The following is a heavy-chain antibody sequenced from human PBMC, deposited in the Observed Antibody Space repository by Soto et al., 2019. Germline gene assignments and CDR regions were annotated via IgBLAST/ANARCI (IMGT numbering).Heavy chain of an antibody. CDR2: INPNSGGT. CDR1: GYTFTGYY. D-gene: IGHD3-10*01. CDR3: ARSESRWFGELPIDY. Sequence: ASVKVSCKTSGYTFTGYYMHWVRQAPGQGLEWMGWINPNSGGTNYAQKFQGRVTMTRDTSISTAYMELSRLRSDDTAVYYCARSESRWFGELPIDYWGQGTLVNVSS. V-gene: IGHV1-2*02. J-gene: IGHJ4*02.